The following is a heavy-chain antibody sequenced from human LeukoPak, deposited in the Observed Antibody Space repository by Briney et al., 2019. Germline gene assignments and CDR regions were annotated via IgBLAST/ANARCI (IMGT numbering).Heavy chain of an antibody. CDR1: DYSITNSDW. Sequence: SETLSLTCAVSDYSITNSDWGGWIRQPPGKGLEWIGYIYHSGGTYYSPSLKSRVTMSVDTSKNQFSLKLNSVTAADTAVYYCAKKVAGVGWFDPWGQGTLVTVSS. V-gene: IGHV4-28*01. CDR3: AKKVAGVGWFDP. D-gene: IGHD7-27*01. J-gene: IGHJ5*02. CDR2: IYHSGGT.